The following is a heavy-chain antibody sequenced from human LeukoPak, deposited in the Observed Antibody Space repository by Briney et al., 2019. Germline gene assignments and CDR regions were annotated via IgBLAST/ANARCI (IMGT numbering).Heavy chain of an antibody. CDR2: ISWNSGSI. CDR3: AKDMSGRLLGWRGDAFDI. J-gene: IGHJ3*02. V-gene: IGHV3-9*03. Sequence: GGSLRLSCAASGFTFDDYAMHWVRQAPGKGLEWVSGISWNSGSIGYADSVKGRFTISRDNAKNSLYLQMNSLRAEDMALYYCAKDMSGRLLGWRGDAFDIWGQGTMVTVSS. D-gene: IGHD6-19*01. CDR1: GFTFDDYA.